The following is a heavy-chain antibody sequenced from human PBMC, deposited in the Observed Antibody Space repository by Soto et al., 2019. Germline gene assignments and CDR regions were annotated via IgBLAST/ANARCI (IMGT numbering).Heavy chain of an antibody. D-gene: IGHD3-10*01. J-gene: IGHJ6*02. CDR3: DMHAHGARTYYLLGTDRYYDCLDV. CDR1: GGSISSSSYY. CDR2: IYYSGST. Sequence: SETLSLTCTVSGGSISSSSYYWGWIRQPPGKVLEWIGSIYYSGSTYYNPSLKSRVTIYVYTSKNQFSLKLSSVTDADTAVYYCDMHAHGARTYYLLGTDRYYDCLDVWGQVITVPVSS. V-gene: IGHV4-39*01.